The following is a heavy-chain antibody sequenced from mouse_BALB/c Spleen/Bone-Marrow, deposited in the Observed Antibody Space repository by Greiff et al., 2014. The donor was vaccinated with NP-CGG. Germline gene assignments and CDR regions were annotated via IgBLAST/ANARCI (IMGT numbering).Heavy chain of an antibody. V-gene: IGHV5-12-2*01. Sequence: DVKLVESGGGLVQPGGSLKLSCAASGFTFSSYTMSWVRQTPEKSLDWVAYISNGGGSTYYPDTVKGRFTISRDNAKNTLYLQMSSLKSEDTAMYYCARGNGFAYWGQGTLVTVSA. CDR2: ISNGGGST. J-gene: IGHJ3*01. CDR1: GFTFSSYT. CDR3: ARGNGFAY.